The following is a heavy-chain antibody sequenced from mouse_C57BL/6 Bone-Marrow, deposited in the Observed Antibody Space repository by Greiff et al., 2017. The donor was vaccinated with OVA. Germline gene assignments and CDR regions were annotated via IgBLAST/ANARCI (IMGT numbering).Heavy chain of an antibody. Sequence: QVQLQQSGAELARPGASVKLSCKASGYTFTSYGISWVKQRTGQGLEWIGEIYPRSGNTYYNEKFKGKATLTADKSSSTAYMELRSLTSEDSAVYVCAPHYDGSSWFAYWGQGTLVTVSA. J-gene: IGHJ3*01. V-gene: IGHV1-81*01. CDR1: GYTFTSYG. D-gene: IGHD1-1*01. CDR2: IYPRSGNT. CDR3: APHYDGSSWFAY.